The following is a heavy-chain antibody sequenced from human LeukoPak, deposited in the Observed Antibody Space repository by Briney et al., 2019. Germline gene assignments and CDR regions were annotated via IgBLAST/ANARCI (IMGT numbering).Heavy chain of an antibody. CDR2: IIPILGIA. CDR1: GGTFSSYT. CDR3: AKPRGLVATFEVFDY. D-gene: IGHD5-12*01. V-gene: IGHV1-69*02. Sequence: VASVKVSCKASGGTFSSYTISWVRQAPGQGLEWMGRIIPILGIANYAQKFQGRVTITADKSTSTAYMELSSLRSEDTAVYYCAKPRGLVATFEVFDYGGQGTLVTVSS. J-gene: IGHJ4*02.